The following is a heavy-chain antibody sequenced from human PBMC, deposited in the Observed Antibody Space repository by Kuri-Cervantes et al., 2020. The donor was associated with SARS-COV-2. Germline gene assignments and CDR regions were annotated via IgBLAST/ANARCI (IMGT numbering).Heavy chain of an antibody. J-gene: IGHJ6*03. CDR1: GFSISDRAYW. D-gene: IGHD4-17*01. CDR2: IKHDGSER. CDR3: AKETTGYYYYMDV. V-gene: IGHV3-7*01. Sequence: GGSLRLSCTASGFSISDRAYWMTWVRQTPGKGLEWVANIKHDGSERFYVDSVKGRFTISRDNAKNSLYLQMDSLRAEDTAVYYCAKETTGYYYYMDVWGKETTVTVSS.